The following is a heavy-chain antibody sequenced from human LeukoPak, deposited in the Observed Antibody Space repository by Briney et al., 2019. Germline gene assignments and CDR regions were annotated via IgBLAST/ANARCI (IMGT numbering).Heavy chain of an antibody. CDR2: IRYDGSNK. Sequence: GGSLRLSCAASGFTFSSYGMHCVRQAPGKGLEWVAFIRYDGSNKYYADSVKGRFTISRDNSKNTLYLQMNSLRAEDTAVYYCAKDGEDIVVVVAASYYYYYMDVWGKGTTVTISS. CDR3: AKDGEDIVVVVAASYYYYYMDV. D-gene: IGHD2-15*01. V-gene: IGHV3-30*02. J-gene: IGHJ6*03. CDR1: GFTFSSYG.